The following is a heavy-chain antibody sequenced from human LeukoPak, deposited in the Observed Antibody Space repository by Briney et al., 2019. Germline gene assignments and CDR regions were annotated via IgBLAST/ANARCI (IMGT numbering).Heavy chain of an antibody. V-gene: IGHV4-31*03. CDR2: IYHSGYT. CDR1: GDSISRDGSY. Sequence: TQTLSLTCTVSGDSISRDGSYWSWIRQYPGKGLEWIGYIYHSGYTYSNPSLKSRVTMSVDTSQNQFSLKIISVTAADTAVYFCARAGRGVNWYYYIDVWGTGTTVTVSS. CDR3: ARAGRGVNWYYYIDV. D-gene: IGHD1-1*01. J-gene: IGHJ6*03.